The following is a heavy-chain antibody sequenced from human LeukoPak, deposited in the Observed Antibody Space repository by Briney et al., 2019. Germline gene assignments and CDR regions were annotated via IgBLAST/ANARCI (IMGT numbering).Heavy chain of an antibody. CDR2: ISYDGSNK. CDR1: GFTFSSYA. V-gene: IGHV3-30-3*01. D-gene: IGHD6-19*01. CDR3: ATDRSGWYDY. J-gene: IGHJ4*02. Sequence: GGSLRLSCAASGFTFSSYAMHWVRQAPGKGLEWVAVISYDGSNKYYADSVKGRFTISRDNSKNTLYLQMNSLKTEDTAVYYCATDRSGWYDYWGQGTLVTVSS.